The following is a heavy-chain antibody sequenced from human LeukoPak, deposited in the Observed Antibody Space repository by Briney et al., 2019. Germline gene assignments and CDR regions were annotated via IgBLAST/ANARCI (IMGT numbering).Heavy chain of an antibody. Sequence: ASVKVSCKASGGTFSSYAISWVRQAPGQGLEWMGGIIPIFGTANYAQKFQGRVTITADESTSTAYMGLSSLRSEDTAVYYCARMDMEYYDILTGYYGYWGQGTLVTVSS. V-gene: IGHV1-69*13. J-gene: IGHJ4*02. D-gene: IGHD3-9*01. CDR1: GGTFSSYA. CDR3: ARMDMEYYDILTGYYGY. CDR2: IIPIFGTA.